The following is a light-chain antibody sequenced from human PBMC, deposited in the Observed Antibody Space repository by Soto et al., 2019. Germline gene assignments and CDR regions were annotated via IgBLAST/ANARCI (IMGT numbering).Light chain of an antibody. Sequence: DIQMTQSPSTLSASVGDRVTITCRASQSISSWLAWYQQKPGKAPKLPIYDASSLESGVPSRFSGSGSGTEFSLTISNLQPDDFATYYCQHYKSYPWTFGQGTKVDI. V-gene: IGKV1-5*01. CDR2: DAS. CDR1: QSISSW. CDR3: QHYKSYPWT. J-gene: IGKJ1*01.